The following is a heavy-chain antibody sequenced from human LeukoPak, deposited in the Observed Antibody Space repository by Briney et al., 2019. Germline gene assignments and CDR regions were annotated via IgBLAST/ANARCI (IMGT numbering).Heavy chain of an antibody. CDR3: AKRAALWFGELSGLDY. V-gene: IGHV3-23*01. Sequence: GGSLRLSCAASGFTFSSYAMSWVRQAPGKGLEWVSAISGSGGSTYYADSVKGRFTISRDNSKNTLYLQMNSLRAEDTAVYYCAKRAALWFGELSGLDYWGQGTLVTVSS. J-gene: IGHJ4*02. CDR2: ISGSGGST. CDR1: GFTFSSYA. D-gene: IGHD3-10*01.